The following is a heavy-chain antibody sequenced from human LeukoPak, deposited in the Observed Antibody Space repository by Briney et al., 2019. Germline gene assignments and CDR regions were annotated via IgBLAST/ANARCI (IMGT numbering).Heavy chain of an antibody. V-gene: IGHV3-33*01. CDR1: GFTFSSHG. D-gene: IGHD6-13*01. Sequence: GGSLRLSCAASGFTFSSHGMHWVRQAPGKGLEWVAVIWYDGSNKYYADSVKGRFTISRDNSKNTLYLQMNSPRAEDTAVYYCARDLIIAGGQTIDYWGQGALVTVSS. CDR3: ARDLIIAGGQTIDY. J-gene: IGHJ4*02. CDR2: IWYDGSNK.